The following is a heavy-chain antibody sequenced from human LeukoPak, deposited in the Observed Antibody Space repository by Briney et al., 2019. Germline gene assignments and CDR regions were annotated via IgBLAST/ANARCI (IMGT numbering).Heavy chain of an antibody. CDR1: GYTFTRNA. Sequence: ASVKVSCKPSGYTFTRNAISWVRQAPGQGLDWMGWISTYNVDTKYAQKFQGRVTMTSDTSTRTAYMELRSLRSDDTAVYYCARDPSNTSGWYIYFDLWGQGTPVTVSS. CDR3: ARDPSNTSGWYIYFDL. V-gene: IGHV1-18*01. J-gene: IGHJ4*02. D-gene: IGHD6-19*01. CDR2: ISTYNVDT.